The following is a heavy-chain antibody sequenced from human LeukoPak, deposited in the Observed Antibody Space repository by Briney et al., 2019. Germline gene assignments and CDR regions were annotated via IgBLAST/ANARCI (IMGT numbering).Heavy chain of an antibody. CDR2: TYYRSKWYN. J-gene: IGHJ3*02. V-gene: IGHV6-1*01. CDR1: GDSVSSNSAA. Sequence: SQTLSLTCAISGDSVSSNSAAWNWIRQSPSRGLEWLGRTYYRSKWYNDYAVSVKSRITINPDTSKNQFSLQLNSVTPEDTAVYYCARVRYSSGWYFVSDHPYVFDIWGQGTMVTVSS. D-gene: IGHD6-19*01. CDR3: ARVRYSSGWYFVSDHPYVFDI.